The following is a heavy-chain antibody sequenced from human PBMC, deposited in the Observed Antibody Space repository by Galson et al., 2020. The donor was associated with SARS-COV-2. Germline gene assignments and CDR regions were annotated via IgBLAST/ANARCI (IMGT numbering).Heavy chain of an antibody. CDR2: IERDDDK. V-gene: IGHV2-70*11. Sequence: SGPTLPKPTQPLTLHCTFSGFSLSTSGMCVRWIRQPPGKAMEWLARIERDDDKYYSTSMKTRLTISKDTSKNQAVLTMTNMEPVDTATYYLAQDYYDSLTGYDYWFDPWGQGTLVTVSS. D-gene: IGHD3-9*01. CDR3: AQDYYDSLTGYDYWFDP. CDR1: GFSLSTSGMC. J-gene: IGHJ5*02.